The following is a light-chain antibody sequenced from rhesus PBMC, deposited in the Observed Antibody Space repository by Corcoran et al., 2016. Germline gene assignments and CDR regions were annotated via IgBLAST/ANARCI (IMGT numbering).Light chain of an antibody. CDR1: QSVGSY. CDR3: QQSSNLFT. V-gene: IGKV3-24*04. CDR2: GAS. Sequence: ETVVTQSPATLSLSPGERATLSCRASQSVGSYLAWYQQQPGQAPRRLIYGASSRATGIPDRFSGSVSGTDFTLTISSLEPEDVGVYYCQQSSNLFTFGPGTKRDIK. J-gene: IGKJ3*01.